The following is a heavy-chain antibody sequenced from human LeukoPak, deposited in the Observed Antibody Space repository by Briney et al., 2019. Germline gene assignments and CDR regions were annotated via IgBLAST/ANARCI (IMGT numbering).Heavy chain of an antibody. CDR3: ARGSYYYDSSGYYAPSYYYGMDV. J-gene: IGHJ6*02. Sequence: GGSLRLSCAASGFTFSSYSMNWVRQAPGKGLEWVSSISSSSSYIYYADSVKGRFTISRDNAKNSLYLQMNSLRAEDTAVYHCARGSYYYDSSGYYAPSYYYGMDVWGQGTTVTVSS. D-gene: IGHD3-22*01. V-gene: IGHV3-21*01. CDR1: GFTFSSYS. CDR2: ISSSSSYI.